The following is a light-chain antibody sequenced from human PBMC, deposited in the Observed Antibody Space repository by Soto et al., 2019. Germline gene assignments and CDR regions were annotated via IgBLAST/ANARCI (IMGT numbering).Light chain of an antibody. CDR3: QQYGSXPRT. CDR1: QSVSSSS. Sequence: EIVLTQFPDTLSLSPGEIATLSCRAIQSVSSSSLSWYQQKRGQDPRLLIHGASSSDTGIPDRFSGSGSGTDFTLTISRLEPEDFAVYYSQQYGSXPRTCGQGTKV. V-gene: IGKV3-20*01. J-gene: IGKJ1*01. CDR2: GAS.